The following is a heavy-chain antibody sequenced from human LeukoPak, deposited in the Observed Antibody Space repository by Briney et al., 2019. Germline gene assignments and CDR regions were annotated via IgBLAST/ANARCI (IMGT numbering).Heavy chain of an antibody. Sequence: SETLSLTCAVSGDSISSYYWSWIRQPPGKGLEWIGYIYYSGSTNYNPSLKSRVTISVDTSKNQFSLKLSSVTAADTAVYYCARAGAVAGWVLDYWGQGTLVTVSS. CDR2: IYYSGST. J-gene: IGHJ4*02. V-gene: IGHV4-59*01. D-gene: IGHD6-19*01. CDR3: ARAGAVAGWVLDY. CDR1: GDSISSYY.